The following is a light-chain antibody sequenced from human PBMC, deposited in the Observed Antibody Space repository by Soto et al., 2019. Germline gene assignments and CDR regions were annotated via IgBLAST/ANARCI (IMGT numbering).Light chain of an antibody. J-gene: IGLJ1*01. CDR3: SSYTSSSTLYV. CDR1: SSDVGGYNY. Sequence: QSVLTQPASVSGSPGQSMTISCTGTSSDVGGYNYVSWFQHRPGKAPKLLIYEVSNRPSGVSNRFSGSKSGNTASLTISGLQAEDEADYYCSSYTSSSTLYVFGTGTKVTVL. CDR2: EVS. V-gene: IGLV2-14*01.